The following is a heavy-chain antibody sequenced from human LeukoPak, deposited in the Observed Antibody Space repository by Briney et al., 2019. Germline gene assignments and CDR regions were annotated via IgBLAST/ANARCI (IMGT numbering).Heavy chain of an antibody. CDR3: ARTLRTTTGTLDY. CDR2: IYSGGST. Sequence: GGSLRLSCAASEFSVGSNYMTWVRQAPGKGLEWVSLIYSGGSTYYADSVKGRFTISRDNSKNTLYLQMNSLRAEDTAVYYCARTLRTTTGTLDYWGQGTLVTVSS. J-gene: IGHJ4*02. CDR1: EFSVGSNY. V-gene: IGHV3-66*01. D-gene: IGHD1-1*01.